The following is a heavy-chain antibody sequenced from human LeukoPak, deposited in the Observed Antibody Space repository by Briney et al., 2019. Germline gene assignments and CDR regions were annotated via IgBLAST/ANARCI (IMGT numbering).Heavy chain of an antibody. J-gene: IGHJ2*01. D-gene: IGHD4-17*01. V-gene: IGHV3-23*01. CDR1: GFTFSSYA. CDR2: ISGSGGST. Sequence: GGSLRLSCAASGFTFSSYAMSWVRQAPGKGLEWVSAISGSGGSTYYADSVKGRFTISRDNSKNTLYLQMNSLRPEDTALYYCAKATSTYGDSDLWGRGNLVTVSS. CDR3: AKATSTYGDSDL.